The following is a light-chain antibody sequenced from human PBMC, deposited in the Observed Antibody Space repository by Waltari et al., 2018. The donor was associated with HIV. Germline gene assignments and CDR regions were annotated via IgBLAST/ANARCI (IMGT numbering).Light chain of an antibody. J-gene: IGLJ3*02. V-gene: IGLV3-21*01. CDR2: FDS. Sequence: SYVLTQPPSVSVAPGETARITCGGSDVGTKSVHWYQQKPGQAPMLVIFFDSDRSSGIPDRFSGSDSGNTATLTISGAQVEDEADYYCYSTDSSGNHRVFGGGTKLTVL. CDR3: YSTDSSGNHRV. CDR1: DVGTKS.